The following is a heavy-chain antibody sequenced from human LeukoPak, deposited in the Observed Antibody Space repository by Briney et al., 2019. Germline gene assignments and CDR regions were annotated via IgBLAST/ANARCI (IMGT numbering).Heavy chain of an antibody. CDR2: INGDASNT. J-gene: IGHJ5*02. D-gene: IGHD2-2*01. Sequence: GGSLRLSCAASGLAFNSYWMHWVRQVAGKGLVWVARINGDASNTTYADSVKGRFTISRDNAKNTLYLQMNSLRVDDTAVYYCARAMPHDNWFDPWGQGSLVTVSS. V-gene: IGHV3-74*03. CDR3: ARAMPHDNWFDP. CDR1: GLAFNSYW.